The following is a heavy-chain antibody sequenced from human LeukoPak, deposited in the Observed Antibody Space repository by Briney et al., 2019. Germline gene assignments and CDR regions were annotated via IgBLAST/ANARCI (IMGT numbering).Heavy chain of an antibody. D-gene: IGHD1-26*01. CDR1: GYTFTSYY. Sequence: ASVKVSFKASGYTFTSYYMHWVRQAPGQGLEWMGIINPSGGSTSYAQKFQGRVTMTRDMSTSTVYMELSSLRSEDTAVYYCAREEIGGSYGGYYFDYWGQGTLVTVSS. CDR3: AREEIGGSYGGYYFDY. J-gene: IGHJ4*02. V-gene: IGHV1-46*01. CDR2: INPSGGST.